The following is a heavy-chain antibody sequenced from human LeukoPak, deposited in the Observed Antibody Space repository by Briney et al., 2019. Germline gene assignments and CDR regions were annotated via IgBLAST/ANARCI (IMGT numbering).Heavy chain of an antibody. Sequence: GGSLRLSCAASGFTFSSYEMNWVRQAPGKGLEWVSYISSSGSTIYYADSVKGRFTISRDNAKNSLYLQMNSLRAEDTAVYYCARVAVAGMCYYYYMDVWGKGTTVTISS. D-gene: IGHD6-19*01. V-gene: IGHV3-48*03. CDR1: GFTFSSYE. CDR2: ISSSGSTI. CDR3: ARVAVAGMCYYYYMDV. J-gene: IGHJ6*03.